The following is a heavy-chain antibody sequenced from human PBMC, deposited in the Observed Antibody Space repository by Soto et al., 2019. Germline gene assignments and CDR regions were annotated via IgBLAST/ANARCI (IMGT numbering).Heavy chain of an antibody. CDR3: ARDGQDCSGGSCYYFLDY. Sequence: ASVKVSCKASGYTFTSYGISWVRRAPGQGLEWMGWISAYNGNTNYAQKLQGRVTMTTDTSTSTAYMELRSLRSDDTAVYYCARDGQDCSGGSCYYFLDYWGQGTLVTVSS. J-gene: IGHJ4*02. CDR1: GYTFTSYG. D-gene: IGHD2-15*01. V-gene: IGHV1-18*04. CDR2: ISAYNGNT.